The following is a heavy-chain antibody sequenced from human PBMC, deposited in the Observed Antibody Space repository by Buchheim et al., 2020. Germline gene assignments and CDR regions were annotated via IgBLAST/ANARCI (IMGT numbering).Heavy chain of an antibody. CDR2: ISYDGSNK. CDR3: AKDQGRSYWYYFDY. CDR1: GFTFSSYG. V-gene: IGHV3-30*18. D-gene: IGHD1-26*01. Sequence: QVQLVESGGGVVQPGRSLRLSCAASGFTFSSYGMHWVRQVPGKGLEWVAVISYDGSNKYYADSVKGRFTISRDNSKNTLYLQMNSLRAEDTAVYYCAKDQGRSYWYYFDYWGQGTL. J-gene: IGHJ4*02.